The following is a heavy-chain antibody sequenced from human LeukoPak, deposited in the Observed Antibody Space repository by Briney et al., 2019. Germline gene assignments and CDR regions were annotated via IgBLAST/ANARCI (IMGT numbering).Heavy chain of an antibody. CDR1: GGTFGSYT. CDR3: ARARRSGSYYAPDY. Sequence: SVKVSCKASGGTFGSYTISWVRQAPGQGLEWMGRIIPILGIANYAQKFQGRVTITADKSTSTAYMELSSLRSEDTAVYYCARARRSGSYYAPDYWGQGTLVTVSS. V-gene: IGHV1-69*02. D-gene: IGHD3-10*01. J-gene: IGHJ4*02. CDR2: IIPILGIA.